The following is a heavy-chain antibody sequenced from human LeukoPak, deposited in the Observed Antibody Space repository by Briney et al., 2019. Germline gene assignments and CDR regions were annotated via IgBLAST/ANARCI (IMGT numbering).Heavy chain of an antibody. V-gene: IGHV1-46*01. CDR2: INPSGGST. CDR3: ARSNYGSHSGVWFDP. D-gene: IGHD4-23*01. Sequence: ASVKVSCKASGYTFTSYYMHWVRQAPGQGLEWMGIINPSGGSTSYAQKFQGRVTMTRDMSTSTVYMELSSLRSEDTAVYYCARSNYGSHSGVWFDPWGQGTLVTVSS. J-gene: IGHJ5*02. CDR1: GYTFTSYY.